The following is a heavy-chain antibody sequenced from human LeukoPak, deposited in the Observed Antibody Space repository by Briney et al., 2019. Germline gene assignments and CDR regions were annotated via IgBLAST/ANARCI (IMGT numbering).Heavy chain of an antibody. CDR2: ISSSSSYI. CDR1: GFTFSSYS. V-gene: IGHV3-21*01. D-gene: IGHD2-2*01. CDR3: ARVDIVVAPDQTHYGMDV. J-gene: IGHJ6*02. Sequence: GGSLRLSCAASGFTFSSYSMNWVRQAPGKGLEWVSSISSSSSYIYYADSVKGRFTISRDNAKNSLYLQMNSLRAEDTAVYYCARVDIVVAPDQTHYGMDVWGQGTTVTVSS.